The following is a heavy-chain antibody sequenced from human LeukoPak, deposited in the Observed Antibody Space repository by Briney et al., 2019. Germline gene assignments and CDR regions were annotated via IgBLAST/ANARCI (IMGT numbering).Heavy chain of an antibody. Sequence: ASVKVSCKASGYTFANYAIHWVRQAPGQRLEWMGWINTRSGDTEYSYEFQGRVTITRDIAESIASMELRSLRSDDMGAYYCARDSGRGWYEFRWGQGTLVTASS. CDR3: ARDSGRGWYEFR. V-gene: IGHV1-3*03. J-gene: IGHJ4*02. CDR1: GYTFANYA. D-gene: IGHD6-19*01. CDR2: INTRSGDT.